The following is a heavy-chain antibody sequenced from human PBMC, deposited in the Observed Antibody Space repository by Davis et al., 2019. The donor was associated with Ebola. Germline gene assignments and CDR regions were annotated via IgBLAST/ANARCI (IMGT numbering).Heavy chain of an antibody. V-gene: IGHV3-23*01. Sequence: PGGSLRLSCAASGFTFSSYAMSWVRQAPGKGLEWVSAISGSGGSTYYADSVKGRFTISRDNSKNTLYLQMNSLRAEDTAVYYCARHKLERLEGDYYYGMDVWGQGTTVTVSS. D-gene: IGHD1-1*01. CDR2: ISGSGGST. J-gene: IGHJ6*02. CDR3: ARHKLERLEGDYYYGMDV. CDR1: GFTFSSYA.